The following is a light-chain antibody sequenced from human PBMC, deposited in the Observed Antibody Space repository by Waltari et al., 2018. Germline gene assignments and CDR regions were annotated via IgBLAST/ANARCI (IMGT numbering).Light chain of an antibody. V-gene: IGKV3-20*01. CDR2: DTS. Sequence: EVVLTQSPGTLSLSPGERATLSCRASESVRRALIWYQQKPGQAPRLLIYDTSTRATGVPDRFSGSGSGTDFSLTISRLEPEDCAVYYCQHNVRLPVTFGQGTKVEIK. J-gene: IGKJ1*01. CDR1: ESVRRA. CDR3: QHNVRLPVT.